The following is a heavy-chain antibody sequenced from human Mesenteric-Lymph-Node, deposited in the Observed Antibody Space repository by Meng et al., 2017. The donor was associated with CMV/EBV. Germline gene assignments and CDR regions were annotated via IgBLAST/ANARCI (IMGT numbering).Heavy chain of an antibody. D-gene: IGHD1-1*01. CDR3: AREEGTTGTRLTGYYYYGMDV. V-gene: IGHV1-2*02. J-gene: IGHJ6*02. Sequence: ASVTVSCKASGYTFTGYYMHWVRQAPGQGLEWMGWINPNSGGTNYAQKFQGRVTMTRDTSISTAYMELSRLRSDDPAVYYCAREEGTTGTRLTGYYYYGMDVWGQGTTVTVSS. CDR2: INPNSGGT. CDR1: GYTFTGYY.